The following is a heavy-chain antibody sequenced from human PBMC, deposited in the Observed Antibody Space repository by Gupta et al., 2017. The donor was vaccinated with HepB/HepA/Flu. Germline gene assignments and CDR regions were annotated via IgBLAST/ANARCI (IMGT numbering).Heavy chain of an antibody. CDR1: GFTFVTSW. J-gene: IGHJ4*02. CDR3: ARGPYGDRY. CDR2: INQDGSNE. V-gene: IGHV3-7*01. Sequence: EVQLVESGGGLVQPGGSLRLSCAASGFTFVTSWMTWVRQAPGKGLEWVANINQDGSNERYVGSVKGRFTISRDNAKNSLYLQMNSLRAEDTAVYYCARGPYGDRYWAQGTLVTVSP. D-gene: IGHD4-17*01.